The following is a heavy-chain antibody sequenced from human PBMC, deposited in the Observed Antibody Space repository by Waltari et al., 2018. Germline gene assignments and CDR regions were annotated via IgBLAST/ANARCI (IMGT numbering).Heavy chain of an antibody. V-gene: IGHV3-66*01. CDR2: IYSGGST. CDR3: ARARIAAPTYYFDY. D-gene: IGHD6-13*01. CDR1: GFTVSSNY. Sequence: EVQLVESGGGLVQPGGSLRLSCAASGFTVSSNYMSWVRQAPGKGLEWVSVIYSGGSTYDADSVKGRFTISRDNSKNTLYLQMNSLRAEDTAVYYCARARIAAPTYYFDYWGQGTLVTVSS. J-gene: IGHJ4*02.